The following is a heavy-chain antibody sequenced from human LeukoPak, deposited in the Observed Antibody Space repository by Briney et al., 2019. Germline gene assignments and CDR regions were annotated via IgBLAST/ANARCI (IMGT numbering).Heavy chain of an antibody. D-gene: IGHD3-22*01. CDR3: ARPITMIVVVDSSLAFDI. CDR1: GYSFTSYW. V-gene: IGHV5-51*01. CDR2: IYPGDSDT. Sequence: PGESLKISCKGSGYSFTSYWIGWVRQMPGKGLEWMGIIYPGDSDTRYSPSFQGQVTISADKSISTAYLQWSSLKASDTAMYYCARPITMIVVVDSSLAFDIWGQGTMVIVSS. J-gene: IGHJ3*02.